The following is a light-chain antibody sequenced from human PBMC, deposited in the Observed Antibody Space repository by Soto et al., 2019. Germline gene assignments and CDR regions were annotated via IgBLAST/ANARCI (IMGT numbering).Light chain of an antibody. J-gene: IGKJ1*01. V-gene: IGKV3-20*01. CDR1: QSGRRNY. CDR2: GAS. Sequence: KLSPGRLCFYPGQRVTLSGRVNQSGRRNYLAWYQQKPGQAPRLFSYGASSRATGIPDRFSGSGSGTDFTLTISRLEPEDFAVYYCQQYVTSSRTFGQGTKVDI. CDR3: QQYVTSSRT.